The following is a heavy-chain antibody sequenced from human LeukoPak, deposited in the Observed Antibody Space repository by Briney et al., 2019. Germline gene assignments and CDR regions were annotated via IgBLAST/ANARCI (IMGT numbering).Heavy chain of an antibody. CDR2: ISYDGNTI. J-gene: IGHJ4*02. D-gene: IGHD3-16*02. Sequence: GGSLRLSCAASEFTFSNYAVHWVRQAPGKGLQWVAAISYDGNTIHYVDSVKGRFTISRDNSKNTLYLQMNSLRAEDTAVYYCAKDPRVRDIAFGGVIAYFDYWGQGTLVTVSS. V-gene: IGHV3-30-3*01. CDR3: AKDPRVRDIAFGGVIAYFDY. CDR1: EFTFSNYA.